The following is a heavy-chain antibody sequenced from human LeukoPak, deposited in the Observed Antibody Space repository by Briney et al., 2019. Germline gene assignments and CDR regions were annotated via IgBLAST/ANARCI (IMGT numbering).Heavy chain of an antibody. V-gene: IGHV1-69*04. CDR2: IIPILGIA. D-gene: IGHD2-2*02. CDR3: ARDGVVVVPAAIRYYGMDV. CDR1: GYTFTGYY. Sequence: SVKVSCKASGYTFTGYYMHWVRQAPGQGLEWMGRIIPILGIANYAQKFQGRVTITADKSTSTAYMELSSLRSEDTAVYYCARDGVVVVPAAIRYYGMDVWGQGTTVTVSS. J-gene: IGHJ6*02.